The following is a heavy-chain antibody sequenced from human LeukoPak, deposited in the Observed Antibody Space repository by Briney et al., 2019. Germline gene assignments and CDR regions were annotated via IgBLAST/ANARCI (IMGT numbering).Heavy chain of an antibody. J-gene: IGHJ6*02. CDR2: ISHSGST. V-gene: IGHV4-34*01. Sequence: SETLSLTCAVYGGSLSANFWSWIRQPPGKGLEWIWEISHSGSTNYSPSLKSRLTISVDTSKNQFSLRLSSVIAADTAVYYCERGHTFGGYYKKKYYYYGMDVWGQGTTVTVSS. CDR1: GGSLSANF. D-gene: IGHD3-9*01. CDR3: ERGHTFGGYYKKKYYYYGMDV.